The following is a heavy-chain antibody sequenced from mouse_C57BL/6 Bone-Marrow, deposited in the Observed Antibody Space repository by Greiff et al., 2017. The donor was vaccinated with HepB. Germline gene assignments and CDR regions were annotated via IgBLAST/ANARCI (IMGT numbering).Heavy chain of an antibody. D-gene: IGHD1-1*01. CDR2: IWSGGST. CDR1: GFSLTSYG. CDR3: ASITTVVATGNWYFDV. V-gene: IGHV2-2*01. J-gene: IGHJ1*03. Sequence: VKLVESGPGLVQPSQSLSITCTVSGFSLTSYGVHWVRQSPGKGLEWLGVIWSGGSTDYNAAFISRLSISKDNSKSQVFFKMNSLQADDTAIYYCASITTVVATGNWYFDVWGTGTTVTVSS.